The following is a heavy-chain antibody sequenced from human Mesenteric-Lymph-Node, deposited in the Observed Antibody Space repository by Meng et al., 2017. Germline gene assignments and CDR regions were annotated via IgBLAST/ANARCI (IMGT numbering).Heavy chain of an antibody. Sequence: GESLKISCAASGFTLSDYYMSWIRQAPGKGLEYVSAISSNGGSTYYANSVKGRFTISRDNSKNTLYLQMGSLRAEDMAVYYCAGGGLGGDYWGQGTLVTVSS. D-gene: IGHD3-16*01. CDR3: AGGGLGGDY. J-gene: IGHJ4*02. CDR1: GFTLSDYY. V-gene: IGHV3-64*01. CDR2: ISSNGGST.